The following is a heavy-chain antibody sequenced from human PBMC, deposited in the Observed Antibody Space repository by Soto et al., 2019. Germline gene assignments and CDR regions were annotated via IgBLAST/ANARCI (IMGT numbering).Heavy chain of an antibody. V-gene: IGHV3-21*01. D-gene: IGHD1-7*01. J-gene: IGHJ4*02. Sequence: GGSLRLSCAASGFTFSSYSMNWVRQAPGKGLEWVSSISSSSSYIYYADSVKGRFTISRDNAKNSLYLQMNSLRAEDTAVYYCARATAYNWNSTYRPNIYWGQGTLVTVSS. CDR1: GFTFSSYS. CDR2: ISSSSSYI. CDR3: ARATAYNWNSTYRPNIY.